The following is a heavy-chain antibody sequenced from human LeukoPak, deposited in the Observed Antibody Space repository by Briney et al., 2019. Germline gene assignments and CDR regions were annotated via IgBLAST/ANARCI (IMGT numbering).Heavy chain of an antibody. V-gene: IGHV3-23*01. J-gene: IGHJ4*02. CDR1: GFTFTNYA. D-gene: IGHD2-21*02. CDR2: ISTFSGTT. CDR3: AKRLGDPRAFDY. Sequence: GGSLRLSCAASGFTFTNYAMSWVRQAPGKRLEWVSGISTFSGTTNYADPVKGRFTISRDNSKNTLYLQMNSLRVEDTAVYYCAKRLGDPRAFDYWGQGTLVTVSS.